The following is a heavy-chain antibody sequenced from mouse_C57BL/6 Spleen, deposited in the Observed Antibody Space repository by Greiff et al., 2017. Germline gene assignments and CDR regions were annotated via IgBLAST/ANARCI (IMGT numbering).Heavy chain of an antibody. CDR1: GFTFTDYY. J-gene: IGHJ1*03. CDR2: IRNKANGYTT. V-gene: IGHV7-3*01. Sequence: EVKLVESGGGLVQPGGSLSLSCAASGFTFTDYYMSWVRQPPGKALEWLGFIRNKANGYTTEYSASVKGRFTISRDNSQSILYLQMNALRAEDSATYYCARYFPTTWYFDVWGTGTTVTVSS. D-gene: IGHD2-10*01. CDR3: ARYFPTTWYFDV.